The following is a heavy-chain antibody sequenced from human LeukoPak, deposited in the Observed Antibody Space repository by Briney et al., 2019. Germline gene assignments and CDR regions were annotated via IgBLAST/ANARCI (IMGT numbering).Heavy chain of an antibody. V-gene: IGHV3-7*01. Sequence: GGSLRLSCAASGFTFSSFWMSWVRQAPGQGLEWVANIQQDGSERYYVDSVKGRFTISRDNAKNSLYLQMDSLTAEDTAVYYCARDSGIAGYYFDYWGQGSLVTVSS. J-gene: IGHJ4*02. CDR2: IQQDGSER. CDR3: ARDSGIAGYYFDY. CDR1: GFTFSSFW. D-gene: IGHD6-13*01.